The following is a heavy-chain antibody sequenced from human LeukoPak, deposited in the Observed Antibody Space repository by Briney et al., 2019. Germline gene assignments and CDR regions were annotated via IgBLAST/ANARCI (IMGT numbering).Heavy chain of an antibody. J-gene: IGHJ6*03. V-gene: IGHV4-4*02. Sequence: SGTLSLTCAVSGGSISSSDWWSWVRQPPGKGLEWIGEIYHSGSTNTKPSLKSRVTISVDKSKNQFSLKLSSVTAADTAVYYCARLFRGYDDPPYYYYYYYMDVWGKGTTVTVSS. CDR1: GGSISSSDW. D-gene: IGHD5-12*01. CDR3: ARLFRGYDDPPYYYYYYYMDV. CDR2: IYHSGST.